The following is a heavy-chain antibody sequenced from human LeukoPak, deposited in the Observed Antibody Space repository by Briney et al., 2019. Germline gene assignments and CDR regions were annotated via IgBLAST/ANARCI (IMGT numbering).Heavy chain of an antibody. J-gene: IGHJ4*02. CDR2: ISSGSGYI. CDR3: ARDEYGYNPSPDY. V-gene: IGHV3-21*04. D-gene: IGHD1-14*01. Sequence: GGSLRLSCAASGFTFSGYSLNWVRQAPGKGLEWVSSISSGSGYIYYADSVKGRFTISRDNAKTSLYLQMNSLRAEDTAVYYCARDEYGYNPSPDYWGQGTLVTVSS. CDR1: GFTFSGYS.